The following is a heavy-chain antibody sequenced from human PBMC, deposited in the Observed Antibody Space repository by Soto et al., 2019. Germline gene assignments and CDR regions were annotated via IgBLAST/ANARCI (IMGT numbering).Heavy chain of an antibody. Sequence: QVQLVESGGGAVQPGESLRLSCVASGFDFTYYAMHWVRQAPGKGLESVAVMSSDGSKIHHTDSVKGRFTISRDNSKNTLYLQMNSLRKEDTDFYFCAKDEGVGGTLGLFDYWGQGTLVSVSS. CDR1: GFDFTYYA. CDR3: AKDEGVGGTLGLFDY. D-gene: IGHD1-26*01. J-gene: IGHJ4*02. CDR2: MSSDGSKI. V-gene: IGHV3-30*18.